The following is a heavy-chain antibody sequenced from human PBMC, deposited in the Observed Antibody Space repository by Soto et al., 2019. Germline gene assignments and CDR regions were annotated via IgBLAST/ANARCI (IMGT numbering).Heavy chain of an antibody. Sequence: EVQLVESGGGLVQPGGSLRLSCAASGFTVSSNYMSWVRQAPGKGLEWVSVIYSGGSAYYADSVKGSFTISRDNSKNTLYLQMSSLRAEDTAVYYCARHGYSYGGGYFDYWGQGTLVTVSS. D-gene: IGHD5-18*01. CDR3: ARHGYSYGGGYFDY. J-gene: IGHJ4*02. CDR2: IYSGGSA. CDR1: GFTVSSNY. V-gene: IGHV3-66*04.